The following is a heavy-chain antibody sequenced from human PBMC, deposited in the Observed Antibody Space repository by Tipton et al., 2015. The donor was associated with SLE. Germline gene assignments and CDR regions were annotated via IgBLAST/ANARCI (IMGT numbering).Heavy chain of an antibody. D-gene: IGHD5-24*01. CDR3: ARAPPAPLLQYSRPAFDI. J-gene: IGHJ3*02. CDR1: GGSISNYF. V-gene: IGHV4-59*01. CDR2: IYYSETT. Sequence: TLSLTCTVSGGSISNYFWIWVRQPPGRGLEYIGYIYYSETTNYNPSLKSRVAVSVDTSKNQFSLKLSSVTTAATAMYYCARAPPAPLLQYSRPAFDIWGQGTMVTVAS.